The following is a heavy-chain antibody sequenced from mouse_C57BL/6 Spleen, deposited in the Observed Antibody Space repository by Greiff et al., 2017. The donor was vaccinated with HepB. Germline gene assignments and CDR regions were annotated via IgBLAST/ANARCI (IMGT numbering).Heavy chain of an antibody. D-gene: IGHD2-4*01. CDR3: ARPYYDYGFDY. J-gene: IGHJ2*01. CDR1: GFSLTSYG. CDR2: IWSGGST. Sequence: VMLVESGPGLVQPSQCLSITCTASGFSLTSYGVHWVRQSPGKGLEWLGVIWSGGSTDYNAAFISRLSISKDNSNSQVFFKMNSLQADDTAIYYCARPYYDYGFDYWGQGTTLTVSS. V-gene: IGHV2-2*01.